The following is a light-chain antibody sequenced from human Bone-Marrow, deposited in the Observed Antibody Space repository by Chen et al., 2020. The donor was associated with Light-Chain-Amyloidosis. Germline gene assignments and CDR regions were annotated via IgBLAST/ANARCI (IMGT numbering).Light chain of an antibody. CDR2: DDS. V-gene: IGLV3-21*02. CDR1: NIGSTS. Sequence: SYVLTQPSSVSVAPGQTATIACGGNNIGSTSVHWYQQTPGQAPLLVGYDDSDRPSGIPERLSGSNSGNTATLTMSRVAAGDEADYYCQVWDRSSDRPVFGGGTKLTVL. CDR3: QVWDRSSDRPV. J-gene: IGLJ3*02.